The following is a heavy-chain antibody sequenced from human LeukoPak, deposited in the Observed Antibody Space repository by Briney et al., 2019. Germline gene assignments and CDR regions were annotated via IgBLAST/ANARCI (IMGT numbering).Heavy chain of an antibody. J-gene: IGHJ2*01. Sequence: ASVKVSCKASGYTFTCYYMHWVRQAPGQGIDWMGWINPNSGGTNYAQKFQGWVTMTRDTSISTAYMELSRLRSDDTAVYYCARASWGLTLYFDLWGRGTLVTVSS. CDR1: GYTFTCYY. CDR3: ARASWGLTLYFDL. D-gene: IGHD2-2*01. CDR2: INPNSGGT. V-gene: IGHV1-2*04.